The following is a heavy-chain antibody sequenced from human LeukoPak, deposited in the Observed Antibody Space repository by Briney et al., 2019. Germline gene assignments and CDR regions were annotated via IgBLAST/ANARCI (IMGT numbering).Heavy chain of an antibody. CDR2: IYSGGST. CDR3: ARVDSGSYSDYYYYYMDV. J-gene: IGHJ6*03. Sequence: GGSLRLSCAASGFTVSRNYMSWVRQAPGKGLEWVSVIYSGGSTYYADSVKGRSTISRDNSKNTLYLQMNSLRAEDTAVYYCARVDSGSYSDYYYYYMDVWGKGTTVTVSS. CDR1: GFTVSRNY. D-gene: IGHD1-26*01. V-gene: IGHV3-53*01.